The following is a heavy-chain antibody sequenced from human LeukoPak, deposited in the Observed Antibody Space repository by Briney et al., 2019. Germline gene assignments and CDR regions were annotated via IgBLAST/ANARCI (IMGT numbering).Heavy chain of an antibody. CDR3: ARSRWMDAFDY. CDR1: GFTFSSYS. J-gene: IGHJ4*02. CDR2: INSDGSTT. Sequence: QSGGSLRLSCAASGFTFSSYSMNWVRQAPGKGLVWVSRINSDGSTTNYADSVKGRFTISRDNAKNTLYLQMNSLSADDTAVYYCARSRWMDAFDYWGQGTLVTVSS. D-gene: IGHD4-23*01. V-gene: IGHV3-74*01.